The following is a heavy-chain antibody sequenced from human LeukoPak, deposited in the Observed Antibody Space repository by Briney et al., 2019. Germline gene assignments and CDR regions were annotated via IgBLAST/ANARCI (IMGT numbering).Heavy chain of an antibody. CDR2: INHSGST. D-gene: IGHD6-13*01. CDR1: GGSFSGYY. J-gene: IGHJ4*02. Sequence: PSETLSLTCAVYGGSFSGYYWSWIRQPPGKGLEWIGEINHSGSTNYNPSLKSRVTISVDTSKNQFSLKLSSVTAADTAVYYCARGRRSSWYGRGKGSFDYWGQGTLVTVSS. V-gene: IGHV4-34*01. CDR3: ARGRRSSWYGRGKGSFDY.